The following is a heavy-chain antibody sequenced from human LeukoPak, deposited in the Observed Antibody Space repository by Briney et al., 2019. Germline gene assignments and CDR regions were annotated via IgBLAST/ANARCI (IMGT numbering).Heavy chain of an antibody. CDR3: ARDQEGFDY. CDR2: IYPRDGST. V-gene: IGHV1-46*01. CDR1: GGAFSSYA. J-gene: IGHJ4*02. Sequence: ASVKVSCKTSGGAFSSYAISWLRQAPGQGLGWMGMIYPRDGSTSYAQKFQGRVTVTRDTSTSTVHMELSGLRSEDTAVYYCARDQEGFDYWGQGTLVTVSS.